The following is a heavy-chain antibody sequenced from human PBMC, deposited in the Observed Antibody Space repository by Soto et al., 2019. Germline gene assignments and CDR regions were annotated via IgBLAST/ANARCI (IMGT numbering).Heavy chain of an antibody. V-gene: IGHV4-39*01. J-gene: IGHJ6*02. CDR3: ARHTEDTAMVKRVDYYYYGMDV. Sequence: ETLSLTCTVSGGSISSSSYYWGWIRQPPGKGLEWIGSIYYSGSTYYNPSLKSRVTISVDTSKNQFSLKLSSVTAADTAVYYCARHTEDTAMVKRVDYYYYGMDVWGQGTTVTVSS. D-gene: IGHD5-18*01. CDR1: GGSISSSSYY. CDR2: IYYSGST.